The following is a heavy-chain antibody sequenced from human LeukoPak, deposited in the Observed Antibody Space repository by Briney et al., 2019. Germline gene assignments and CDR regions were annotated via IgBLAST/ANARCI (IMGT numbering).Heavy chain of an antibody. Sequence: SVKVSCKASGGTFSSYAISWVRQAPGQGLEWMGGIIPIFGTANYAQKFQGRVTITADESTSTAYMELSSLRSEDTAVYYCARVVRYSGSTHDAFDIWGQGTMVTVSS. CDR1: GGTFSSYA. V-gene: IGHV1-69*13. J-gene: IGHJ3*02. D-gene: IGHD1-26*01. CDR3: ARVVRYSGSTHDAFDI. CDR2: IIPIFGTA.